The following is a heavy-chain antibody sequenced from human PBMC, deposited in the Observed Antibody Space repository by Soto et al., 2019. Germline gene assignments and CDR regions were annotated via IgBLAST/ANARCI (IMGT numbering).Heavy chain of an antibody. CDR2: MNPYNGNA. Sequence: ASVKVSCKASGYTFITYDINWVRQAPGQGLEWMGWMNPYNGNAGYAQKFQGRVTMTRNTSISTAYMELTSLKSNDTAVYFCARRKERSGPHYFDSWGQGTMVTVYS. D-gene: IGHD1-1*01. CDR1: GYTFITYD. V-gene: IGHV1-8*01. CDR3: ARRKERSGPHYFDS. J-gene: IGHJ4*02.